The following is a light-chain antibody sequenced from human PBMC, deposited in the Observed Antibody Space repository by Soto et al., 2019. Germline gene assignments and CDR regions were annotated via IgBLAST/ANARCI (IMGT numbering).Light chain of an antibody. CDR3: HQFGYSPRT. CDR2: DAS. Sequence: EVVMTQSPATLSVSPGERATLSCRASESVSRNLAWYQQKPGQAPRLLIYDASTRATGIPDRFSGGGSGTDFTLASRRLEPEDFAVYYCHQFGYSPRTFGQGTKVDIK. V-gene: IGKV3-15*01. J-gene: IGKJ1*01. CDR1: ESVSRN.